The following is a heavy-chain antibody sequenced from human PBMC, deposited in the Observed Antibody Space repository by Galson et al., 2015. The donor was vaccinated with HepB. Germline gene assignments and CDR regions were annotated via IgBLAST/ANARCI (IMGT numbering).Heavy chain of an antibody. CDR3: ARGGMTTIGWWFFDV. CDR1: GFTFSDYY. D-gene: IGHD4-17*01. CDR2: IYHIGNS. J-gene: IGHJ2*01. V-gene: IGHV4-59*01. Sequence: LRLSCAASGFTFSDYYMSWIRQAPGKGLEWIGYIYHIGNSKYNPSLKSRVTLSTDTSKKQISLNLRSVTSADTAVYFCARGGMTTIGWWFFDVWGRGTLVTVSS.